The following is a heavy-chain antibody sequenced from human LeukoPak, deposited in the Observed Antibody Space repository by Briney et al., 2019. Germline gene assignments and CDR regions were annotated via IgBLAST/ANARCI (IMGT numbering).Heavy chain of an antibody. Sequence: PSETLSLTCTVSGGSISSSSYYWSWIRQPPGQGLEWIRYIYYSGSTYYNPSLKSRVTISVHTSKNPFYLKLSSGTAADTAVYYCARLSGYDGESFDHYWEQGTLDNVSS. J-gene: IGHJ4*02. V-gene: IGHV4-61*01. CDR3: ARLSGYDGESFDHY. CDR2: IYYSGST. CDR1: GGSISSSSYY. D-gene: IGHD5-12*01.